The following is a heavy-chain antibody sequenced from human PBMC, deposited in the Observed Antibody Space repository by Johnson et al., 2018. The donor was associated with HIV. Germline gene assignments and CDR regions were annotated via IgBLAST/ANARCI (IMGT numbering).Heavy chain of an antibody. Sequence: VQLVESGGGLVQPGGSLRLSCAASGFTFSSYAMSGVRQAPGKGLEWVSAMGTAGDTYYQGSVKGRCTISRENAKNSLYLQMNSLKAGDTAVYYCARGERFGGTQEAFDIWGQETVVTVSS. J-gene: IGHJ3*02. CDR3: ARGERFGGTQEAFDI. CDR2: MGTAGDT. V-gene: IGHV3-13*01. CDR1: GFTFSSYA. D-gene: IGHD1-26*01.